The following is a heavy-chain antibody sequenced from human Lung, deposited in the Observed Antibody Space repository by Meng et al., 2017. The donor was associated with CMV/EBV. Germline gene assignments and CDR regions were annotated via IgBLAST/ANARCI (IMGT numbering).Heavy chain of an antibody. D-gene: IGHD3-16*01. V-gene: IGHV3-7*01. Sequence: GGSXRLXCAASGFTFSRYWMSWVRQAPGKGLEWVANIRQDGTEKHYVGSVKGRFTVSRDNAKNSLYLQMNSLRAEDSAVYYCARDPAVLYYYYYGMEVWGQGTXVT. CDR1: GFTFSRYW. CDR2: IRQDGTEK. J-gene: IGHJ6*02. CDR3: ARDPAVLYYYYYGMEV.